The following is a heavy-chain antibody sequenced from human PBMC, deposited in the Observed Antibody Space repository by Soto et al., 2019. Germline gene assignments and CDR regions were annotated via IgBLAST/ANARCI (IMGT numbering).Heavy chain of an antibody. J-gene: IGHJ4*02. V-gene: IGHV4-59*01. CDR1: GGSISSYY. D-gene: IGHD3-9*01. Sequence: SETLSLTCTVSGGSISSYYWIWIRQPPGKGLEWIGYIYYSGSTNYNPSLKSRVTISVDTSKNQFSLKLSSVTAADTAVYYCARDSGYYDYWGQGTLVTVSS. CDR2: IYYSGST. CDR3: ARDSGYYDY.